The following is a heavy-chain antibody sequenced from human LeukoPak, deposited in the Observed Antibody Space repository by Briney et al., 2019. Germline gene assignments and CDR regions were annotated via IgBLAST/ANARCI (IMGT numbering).Heavy chain of an antibody. V-gene: IGHV3-53*01. CDR1: GFTVSSNY. CDR3: AKVVYDSSGYYSGAFDI. CDR2: IYSGGST. J-gene: IGHJ3*02. Sequence: GGSLRLSCAASGFTVSSNYMSWVRQAPGKGLEWVSVIYSGGSTYYADSVKGRFTISRDNSKNTLYLQMNSLRAEDTAVYYCAKVVYDSSGYYSGAFDIWGQGTMVTVSS. D-gene: IGHD3-22*01.